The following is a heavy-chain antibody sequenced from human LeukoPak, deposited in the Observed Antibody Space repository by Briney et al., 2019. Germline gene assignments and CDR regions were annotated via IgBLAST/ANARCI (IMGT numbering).Heavy chain of an antibody. Sequence: GGSLRLSCAVSGFTFSNYWMSWVRQAPGKGLEWVANINQDGSAKYYVVSVKGRFTISRDNAKNSLVLDMNSLRAEDTALYYCARVPATVKADYWGQGTLVTVSS. CDR1: GFTFSNYW. V-gene: IGHV3-7*04. CDR3: ARVPATVKADY. D-gene: IGHD4-17*01. CDR2: INQDGSAK. J-gene: IGHJ4*02.